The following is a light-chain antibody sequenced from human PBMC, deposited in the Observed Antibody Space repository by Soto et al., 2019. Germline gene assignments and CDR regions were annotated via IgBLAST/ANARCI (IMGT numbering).Light chain of an antibody. Sequence: EIVLTQSPGTLSLXPGERATLSCRASESVSSSYLAWYQQKPGQAPRLLIYGASSRATGTPDRFSGSGSGTDFILTISRLEPEDFAVYYCQQYGSSPWTFGQGTKV. CDR1: ESVSSSY. V-gene: IGKV3-20*01. CDR2: GAS. CDR3: QQYGSSPWT. J-gene: IGKJ1*01.